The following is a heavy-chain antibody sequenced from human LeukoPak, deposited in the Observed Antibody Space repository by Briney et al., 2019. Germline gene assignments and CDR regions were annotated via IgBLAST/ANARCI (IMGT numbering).Heavy chain of an antibody. D-gene: IGHD6-19*01. Sequence: GESLRLSCAASGFTFSSYSMNWVRQAPGKGLEWVSYISSSSSTIYYADSVKGLFTISRDNYKNTLYLQMNSLRAEDTAVYYCARASRSIAVAGSVGYYYYYMDVWGKGTTVTVSS. V-gene: IGHV3-48*01. J-gene: IGHJ6*03. CDR1: GFTFSSYS. CDR2: ISSSSSTI. CDR3: ARASRSIAVAGSVGYYYYYMDV.